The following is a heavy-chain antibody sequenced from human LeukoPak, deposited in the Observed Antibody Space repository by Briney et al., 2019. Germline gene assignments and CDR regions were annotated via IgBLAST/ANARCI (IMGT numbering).Heavy chain of an antibody. Sequence: AGGSLRLSCAASGFTFDDYTMHWVRQAPGKGLEWVSLISWDGGSTYYTDSVKGRFTISRDNSKNSLYLQMNSLRTEDTALYYCAEDSPIAYWGQGILVTVSS. CDR2: ISWDGGST. D-gene: IGHD3-3*02. V-gene: IGHV3-43*01. CDR3: AEDSPIAY. J-gene: IGHJ1*01. CDR1: GFTFDDYT.